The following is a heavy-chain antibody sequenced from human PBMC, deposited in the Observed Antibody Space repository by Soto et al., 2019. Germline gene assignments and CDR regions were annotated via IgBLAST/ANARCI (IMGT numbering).Heavy chain of an antibody. J-gene: IGHJ6*03. CDR1: GFTFSSYS. CDR3: ARDSLVPPSREGYYYYYYHMDV. Sequence: GGSLRLSCAASGFTFSSYSMNWVRQAPWKGLEWVSYISSSSSTIYYADSVKGRFTISRDNAKNSLYLQMNSLRAEDTAVYYCARDSLVPPSREGYYYYYYHMDVWGKGTTVTVSS. D-gene: IGHD1-26*01. CDR2: ISSSSSTI. V-gene: IGHV3-48*01.